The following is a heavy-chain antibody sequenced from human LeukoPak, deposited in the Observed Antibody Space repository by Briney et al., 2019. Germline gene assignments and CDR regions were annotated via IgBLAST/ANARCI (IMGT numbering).Heavy chain of an antibody. Sequence: SGGSLRLSCEASGFIFSSYGMPWVRQAPGKGLEWVAVISYDGSKKYYADSIKGRFTISRDNSKNTLYLQMNSLRAEDTAVYYCAKDGYQLLEIGLPWFDPWGQGTLVTVSS. CDR2: ISYDGSKK. CDR1: GFIFSSYG. D-gene: IGHD2-2*01. V-gene: IGHV3-30*18. CDR3: AKDGYQLLEIGLPWFDP. J-gene: IGHJ5*02.